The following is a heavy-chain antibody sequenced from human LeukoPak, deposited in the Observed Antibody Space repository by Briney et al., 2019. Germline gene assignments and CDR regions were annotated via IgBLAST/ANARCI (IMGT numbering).Heavy chain of an antibody. CDR1: GGSFSAYY. J-gene: IGHJ4*02. Sequence: PSETLSLTCAVNGGSFSAYYWSWIRQPPGKGLEWIGEINYSGSTDYNPSLKSRVTISVDTSKDQFSLKVNSVTAADTAVYYCACTAAYSSSWYGYWGQGTLVTVSS. CDR2: INYSGST. CDR3: ACTAAYSSSWYGY. V-gene: IGHV4-34*01. D-gene: IGHD6-13*01.